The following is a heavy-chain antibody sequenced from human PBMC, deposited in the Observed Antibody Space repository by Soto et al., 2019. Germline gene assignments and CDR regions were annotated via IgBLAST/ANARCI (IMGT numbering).Heavy chain of an antibody. J-gene: IGHJ6*02. CDR2: IYTSGIT. D-gene: IGHD3-3*01. V-gene: IGHV4-4*07. CDR1: GGSISSYY. CDR3: ATVASYDFWKNSPEEYYGMDV. Sequence: SETLSLTCNVSGGSISSYYCSWIRQPAGKGLEWIGRIYTSGITNYNPSLKSRVTMSVDTSKNQFSLKLSSVTAADTAVYYCATVASYDFWKNSPEEYYGMDVCGQRTTIAVCS.